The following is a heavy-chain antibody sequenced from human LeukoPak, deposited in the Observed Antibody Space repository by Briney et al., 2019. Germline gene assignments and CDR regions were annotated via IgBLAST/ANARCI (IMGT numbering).Heavy chain of an antibody. CDR2: IYYSGTT. J-gene: IGHJ5*02. Sequence: PSETLSLTCSVPDGSINRSSYYWAWIRQPPGKGLEWIASIYYSGTTYYNPSLRSRVTISVDTSKNQFSLKLSSVTAADTAVFYCARHSVDRSDWPKFDPWGQGTLVTVSS. CDR1: DGSINRSSYY. D-gene: IGHD6-19*01. CDR3: ARHSVDRSDWPKFDP. V-gene: IGHV4-39*01.